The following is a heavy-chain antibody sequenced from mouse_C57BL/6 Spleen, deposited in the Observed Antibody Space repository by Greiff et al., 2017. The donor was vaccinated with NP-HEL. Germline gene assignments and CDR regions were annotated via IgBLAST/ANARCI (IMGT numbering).Heavy chain of an antibody. Sequence: VQLQQSGPELVKPGASVKISCKASGYSFTGYYMNWVKQSPEKSLEWIGEINPSTGGTTYNQKFKAKATLTVDKSSSTAYMQLKSLTSEDSAVYYCASDYGSIRYFDVWGTGTTVTVSS. D-gene: IGHD1-1*01. V-gene: IGHV1-42*01. J-gene: IGHJ1*03. CDR1: GYSFTGYY. CDR3: ASDYGSIRYFDV. CDR2: INPSTGGT.